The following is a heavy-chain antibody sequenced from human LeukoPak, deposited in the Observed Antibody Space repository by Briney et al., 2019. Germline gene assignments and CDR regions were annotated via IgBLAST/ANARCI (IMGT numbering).Heavy chain of an antibody. CDR1: GGSFSGYY. D-gene: IGHD2-21*02. CDR2: IYTSGST. Sequence: SETLSLTCAVYGGSFSGYYWSWIRQPPGKGLEWIGRIYTSGSTNYNPSLKSRVTMSVDTSKNQFSLKLSSVTAADAAVYYCAREHHTKFYCGGDCYSGFDYWGQGTLVTVSS. V-gene: IGHV4-4*07. J-gene: IGHJ4*02. CDR3: AREHHTKFYCGGDCYSGFDY.